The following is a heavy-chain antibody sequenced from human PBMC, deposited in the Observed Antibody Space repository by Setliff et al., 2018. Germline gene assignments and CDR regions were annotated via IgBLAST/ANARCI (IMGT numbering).Heavy chain of an antibody. V-gene: IGHV4-39*01. J-gene: IGHJ4*02. D-gene: IGHD1-1*01. CDR1: GDSVTSSRHY. CDR3: ARTGTYRYFDH. Sequence: PSETLSLTCNVTGDSVTSSRHYWGWIRQPPGKGLEWIGSFYSGGTTYYNSSLKSRVTISVDTSKSQFSLRLTSVTAADTAVYYCARTGTYRYFDHWGQGTLVTVSS. CDR2: FYSGGTT.